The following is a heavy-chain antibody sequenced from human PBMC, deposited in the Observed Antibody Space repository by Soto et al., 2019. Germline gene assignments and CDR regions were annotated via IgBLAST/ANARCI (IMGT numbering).Heavy chain of an antibody. J-gene: IGHJ4*02. CDR2: MNPNSGNT. Sequence: ASVKVSCKASGYTFTSYDINWVRQATGQGLEWMGWMNPNSGNTGYAQKFQGRVTMTRNTSISTVYMELSSLRSEDTAVYYCARGWDMTTVTLNYWGQGTLVTVSS. CDR3: ARGWDMTTVTLNY. CDR1: GYTFTSYD. D-gene: IGHD4-17*01. V-gene: IGHV1-8*01.